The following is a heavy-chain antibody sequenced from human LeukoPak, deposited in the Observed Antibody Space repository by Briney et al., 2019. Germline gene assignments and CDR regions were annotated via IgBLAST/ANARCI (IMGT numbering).Heavy chain of an antibody. CDR3: ARDPGVTGGPYYFDY. D-gene: IGHD1-14*01. V-gene: IGHV4-38-2*02. CDR2: FYHGGST. CDR1: GYSISTGYY. J-gene: IGHJ4*02. Sequence: SETLSLTCTVSGYSISTGYYWDWIRQPPGKGLEWIGTFYHGGSTYYNPSLKSRVTISVDTSKNQFSLKLSSVTAADTAVYYCARDPGVTGGPYYFDYWGQGTLVTVSS.